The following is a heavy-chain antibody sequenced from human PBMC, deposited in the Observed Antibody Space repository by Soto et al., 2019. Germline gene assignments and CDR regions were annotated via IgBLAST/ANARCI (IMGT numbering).Heavy chain of an antibody. CDR2: IFHDGNT. J-gene: IGHJ5*02. CDR1: GASIGSGGW. V-gene: IGHV4-4*02. D-gene: IGHD3-3*01. Sequence: PSETLSLTCAVSGASIGSGGWWSWVRQPPGKGLEWIAEIFHDGNTNYSPSLKSRVTIPVDKSQNQFSLNVYSVTAADTAVYYCERNEGWNGPDQWGQGNLVTVSS. CDR3: ERNEGWNGPDQ.